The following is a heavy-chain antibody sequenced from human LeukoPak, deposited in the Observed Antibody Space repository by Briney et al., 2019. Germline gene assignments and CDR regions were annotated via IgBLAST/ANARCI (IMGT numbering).Heavy chain of an antibody. D-gene: IGHD5-12*01. CDR2: ISSSGSTI. Sequence: GGSLRLSCAASGFTFSSYEMNSVRQAPGKGLERVSYISSSGSTIYYADSVKGRFTISRDNAKNALYQQMNRLRAEDPAVYYCARATFAWLLDYWGQGTLVTVSS. CDR1: GFTFSSYE. V-gene: IGHV3-48*03. J-gene: IGHJ4*02. CDR3: ARATFAWLLDY.